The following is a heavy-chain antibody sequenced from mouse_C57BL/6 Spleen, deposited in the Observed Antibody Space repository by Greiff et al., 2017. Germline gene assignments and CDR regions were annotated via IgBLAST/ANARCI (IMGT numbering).Heavy chain of an antibody. CDR1: GYAFSSSW. V-gene: IGHV1-82*01. CDR3: ASGTAQATPDWFAY. J-gene: IGHJ3*01. Sequence: QVQLQQSGPELVKPGASVKISCKASGYAFSSSWMNWVKQRPGKGLEWIGRIYPGDGDTNYNGKFKGKATLTADKSSSTAYMQLSSLTSEDSAVYFCASGTAQATPDWFAYWGQGTLVTVSA. CDR2: IYPGDGDT. D-gene: IGHD3-2*02.